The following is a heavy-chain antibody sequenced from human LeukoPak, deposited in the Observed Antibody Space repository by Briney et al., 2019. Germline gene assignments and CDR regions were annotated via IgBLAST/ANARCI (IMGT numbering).Heavy chain of an antibody. Sequence: SETLSRTCAVYGGSFSGYYWSWIRQPPGKGLEWIGEINHSGSTNYNPSLKSRVTISVDTSKNQFSLKLCSVTAADTAVYYCARGRYSSSWYRGGNFDYWGQGTLVTVSS. J-gene: IGHJ4*02. CDR1: GGSFSGYY. D-gene: IGHD6-13*01. CDR3: ARGRYSSSWYRGGNFDY. V-gene: IGHV4-34*01. CDR2: INHSGST.